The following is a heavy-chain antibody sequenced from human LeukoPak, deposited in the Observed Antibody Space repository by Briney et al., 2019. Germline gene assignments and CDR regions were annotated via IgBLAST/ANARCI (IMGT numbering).Heavy chain of an antibody. V-gene: IGHV3-21*01. J-gene: IGHJ4*02. CDR2: ISSSSSYI. CDR1: GFTFSSYS. Sequence: PGGSLRLSCAASGFTFSSYSMNWARQAPGKGLEWVSSISSSSSYIYYTDSLKGRFTISRDNAKNSLYLQMNSLRAEDTAVYYCVADYFDYWGQGTLVTVSS. CDR3: VADYFDY.